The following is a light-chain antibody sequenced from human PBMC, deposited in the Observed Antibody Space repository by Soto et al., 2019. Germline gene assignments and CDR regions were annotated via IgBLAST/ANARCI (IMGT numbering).Light chain of an antibody. V-gene: IGKV3-20*01. Sequence: EIVLTQSPGTLSLSPGERVTLSCRASQSVSDNFLGWYQQQPGQAPRLLVHGASRRATGIPDRFSGSGSGTDFTLTISRLEPEDFAVYYCQQYGNSPLTFGGGTKVEMK. CDR2: GAS. J-gene: IGKJ4*01. CDR3: QQYGNSPLT. CDR1: QSVSDNF.